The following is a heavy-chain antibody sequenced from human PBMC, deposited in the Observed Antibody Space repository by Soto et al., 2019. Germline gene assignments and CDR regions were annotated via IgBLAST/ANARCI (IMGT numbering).Heavy chain of an antibody. V-gene: IGHV4-31*03. CDR3: ARDGPLDYFDY. J-gene: IGHJ4*02. CDR2: IYYSGST. Sequence: QVQLQESGPGLVKPSQTLSLTCTVSGGSISSGGYHWSWIRQHPGKGLEWIGYIYYSGSTYYNPSLKSRVTISVDTSKNQFSLKLSSVTAADTAVYYCARDGPLDYFDYWGQGTLVTVSS. CDR1: GGSISSGGYH.